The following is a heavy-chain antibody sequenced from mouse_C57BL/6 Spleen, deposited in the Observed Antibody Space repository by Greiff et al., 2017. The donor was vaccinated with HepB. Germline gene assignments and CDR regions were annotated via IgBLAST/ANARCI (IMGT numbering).Heavy chain of an antibody. CDR1: GYTFTDYY. Sequence: EVQLQQSGPELVKPGASVKISCKASGYTFTDYYMNWVKQSHGKSLEWIGDINPNNGGTSYNQKFKGKATLTVDKSSSTAYMELRSLTSEDSAVYYCAREGLGAWFAYWGQGTLVTVSA. J-gene: IGHJ3*01. D-gene: IGHD3-3*01. V-gene: IGHV1-26*01. CDR2: INPNNGGT. CDR3: AREGLGAWFAY.